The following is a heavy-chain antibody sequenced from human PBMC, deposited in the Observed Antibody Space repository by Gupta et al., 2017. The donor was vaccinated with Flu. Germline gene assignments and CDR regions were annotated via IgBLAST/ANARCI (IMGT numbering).Heavy chain of an antibody. Sequence: VRQAPGQGLEWVGWINPTSGVANYAPKFQGRVTLTRDTSITTAYMDLTRLRSDDTAAYFCARDHCGDSRCYSDYWGQGTLVTVSS. CDR3: ARDHCGDSRCYSDY. J-gene: IGHJ4*02. V-gene: IGHV1-2*02. CDR2: INPTSGVA. D-gene: IGHD2-21*01.